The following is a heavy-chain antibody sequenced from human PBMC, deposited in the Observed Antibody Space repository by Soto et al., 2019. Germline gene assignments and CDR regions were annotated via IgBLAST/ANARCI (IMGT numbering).Heavy chain of an antibody. CDR1: GGSFSGYY. CDR2: IYYSGST. J-gene: IGHJ5*02. V-gene: IGHV4-59*08. CDR3: ARLKYDILTGQNWFDP. Sequence: SETLSLTCAVYGGSFSGYYWSWIHQPPGKGLEWIGYIYYSGSTNYNPSPKSRVTISVDTSKNQFSLKLSSVTAADTAVYYCARLKYDILTGQNWFDPWGQGTLVTVSS. D-gene: IGHD3-9*01.